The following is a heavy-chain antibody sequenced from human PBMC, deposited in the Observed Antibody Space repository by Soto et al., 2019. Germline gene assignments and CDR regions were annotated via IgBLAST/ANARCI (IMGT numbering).Heavy chain of an antibody. CDR1: GYAFTSYG. CDR2: ISAYNGNT. Sequence: XSVKVSLKASGYAFTSYGSSLLRHSPGQGLEWMGWISAYNGNTNYAQKLQGRVTMTTDTSTSTAYMELRSLPSDDTAVYYCARDDCSGGSCFDYWGQGTLVTVSS. CDR3: ARDDCSGGSCFDY. J-gene: IGHJ4*02. D-gene: IGHD2-15*01. V-gene: IGHV1-18*01.